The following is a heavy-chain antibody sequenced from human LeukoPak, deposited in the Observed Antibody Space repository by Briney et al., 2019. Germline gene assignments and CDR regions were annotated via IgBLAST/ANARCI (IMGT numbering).Heavy chain of an antibody. Sequence: GGSLRLSCAASGFTFSSYGMHWVRQAPGKGLEWVAFIRYDGSNKYYADSVKGRFTISRDNSKNTLYLQMNSLRAEDTAVYYCAKDLSIAVAGTGLDYWGQGTLVTVSS. J-gene: IGHJ4*02. CDR2: IRYDGSNK. CDR1: GFTFSSYG. V-gene: IGHV3-30*02. D-gene: IGHD6-19*01. CDR3: AKDLSIAVAGTGLDY.